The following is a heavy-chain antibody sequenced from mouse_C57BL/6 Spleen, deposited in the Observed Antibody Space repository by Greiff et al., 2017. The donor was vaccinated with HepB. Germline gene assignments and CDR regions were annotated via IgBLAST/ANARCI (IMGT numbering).Heavy chain of an antibody. CDR2: INYDGSST. D-gene: IGHD2-2*01. Sequence: DVKLVESEGGLVQPGSSMKLSCTASGFTFSDYYMAWVRQVPEKGLEWVANINYDGSSTYYLDSLKSRFIISRDNAKNILYLQMSSLKSEDTATYYCARVLWFFDYWGQGTTLTVSS. CDR1: GFTFSDYY. J-gene: IGHJ2*01. V-gene: IGHV5-16*01. CDR3: ARVLWFFDY.